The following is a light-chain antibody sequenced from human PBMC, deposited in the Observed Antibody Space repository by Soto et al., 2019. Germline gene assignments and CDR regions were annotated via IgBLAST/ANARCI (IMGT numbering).Light chain of an antibody. V-gene: IGKV3-15*01. CDR2: GAS. CDR1: QSVSSN. CDR3: QQCDSWPLT. Sequence: EIVMTQSPATLSVSPGERATLSCRASQSVSSNLAWYQQKPGQAPRLLIHGASNTALGIPARFSGSGSGTEFTLTISSLQSEDFAVYYCQQCDSWPLTSGGGTKVDI. J-gene: IGKJ4*01.